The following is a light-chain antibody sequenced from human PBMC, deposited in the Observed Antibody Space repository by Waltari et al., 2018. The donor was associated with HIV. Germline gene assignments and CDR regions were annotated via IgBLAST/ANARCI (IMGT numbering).Light chain of an antibody. V-gene: IGLV1-40*01. Sequence: QSVVTQPPSVSGAPGQRVTISCPGSTSNIGAGYDVTWYQRLSGTRPKLLIYGNNNRPSGVPDRFSGSKSGTSASLAITGLQAEDEAHYYCQSYDSSLSGFVVFGGGTKLTVL. CDR1: TSNIGAGYD. CDR2: GNN. CDR3: QSYDSSLSGFVV. J-gene: IGLJ2*01.